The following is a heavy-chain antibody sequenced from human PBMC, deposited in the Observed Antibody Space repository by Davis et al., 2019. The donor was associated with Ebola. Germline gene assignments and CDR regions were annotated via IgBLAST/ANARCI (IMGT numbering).Heavy chain of an antibody. J-gene: IGHJ6*02. CDR3: ARDLGYCSSTSCQDSLSRGNYYGMDV. CDR1: GFTVSSNY. Sequence: PGGSLRLSCAASGFTVSSNYMSWVRQAPGKGLEWVSVIYSGGSTYYADSVKGRFTISRDNSKNTLYLQMNSLRAEDTAVYYCARDLGYCSSTSCQDSLSRGNYYGMDVWGQGTTVTVSS. CDR2: IYSGGST. V-gene: IGHV3-66*01. D-gene: IGHD2-2*03.